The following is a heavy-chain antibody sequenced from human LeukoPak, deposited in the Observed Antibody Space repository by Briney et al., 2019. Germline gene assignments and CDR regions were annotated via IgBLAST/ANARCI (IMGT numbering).Heavy chain of an antibody. V-gene: IGHV4-4*07. CDR2: IHASGNT. Sequence: SETLSLTCTVSGGSISSFKWTWMRQFAGKGLEWIGHIHASGNTNYNPSLRSRVTMSVDSSKNEFSLKLSSVTAADTAVYYCARAAYYYDSSGYLYWYFDLWGRGTLVTVSS. CDR3: ARAAYYYDSSGYLYWYFDL. CDR1: GGSISSFK. J-gene: IGHJ2*01. D-gene: IGHD3-22*01.